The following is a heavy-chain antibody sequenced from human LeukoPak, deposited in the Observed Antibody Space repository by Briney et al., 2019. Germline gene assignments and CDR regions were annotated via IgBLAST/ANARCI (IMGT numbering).Heavy chain of an antibody. CDR1: GYSISSGYY. D-gene: IGHD3-3*01. Sequence: PSETLSLTCAVSGYSISSGYYWGWIRQPPGKGLEWIGSIYHSGSTYYNPSLKSRVTISVDTSKNQFSLKLSPVTAADTAVYYCARPYDFWSGYYRDWGQGTLVTVSS. CDR3: ARPYDFWSGYYRD. J-gene: IGHJ4*02. CDR2: IYHSGST. V-gene: IGHV4-38-2*01.